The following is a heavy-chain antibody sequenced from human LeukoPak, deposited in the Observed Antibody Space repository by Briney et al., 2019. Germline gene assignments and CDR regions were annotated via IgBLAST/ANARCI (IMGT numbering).Heavy chain of an antibody. J-gene: IGHJ4*02. CDR1: GGSISSSSFY. CDR2: IYYSGST. CDR3: ARREVYSNYGYFDY. Sequence: PSETLSPTCTVSGGSISSSSFYWGWIRQPPGKGLEWIGSIYYSGSTYYNPSLKSRVTISVDTSKNQFSLKLSSVTAADTAVYYCARREVYSNYGYFDYWGQGTLVTVSS. V-gene: IGHV4-39*01. D-gene: IGHD4-11*01.